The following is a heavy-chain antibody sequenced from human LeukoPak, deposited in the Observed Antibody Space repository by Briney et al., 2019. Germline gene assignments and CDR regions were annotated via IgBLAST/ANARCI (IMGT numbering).Heavy chain of an antibody. CDR1: GFTFSSYA. D-gene: IGHD3-10*01. CDR2: ISGSGGST. J-gene: IGHJ4*02. Sequence: GGSLRLSCAASGFTFSSYAMSWVRQAPGKGLEWVSGISGSGGSTYYADSVKGRFTISRDNSKNTFHLQMNSLRAEDTAIYYCAKMYYGLDYWGQGTRVTVSS. V-gene: IGHV3-23*01. CDR3: AKMYYGLDY.